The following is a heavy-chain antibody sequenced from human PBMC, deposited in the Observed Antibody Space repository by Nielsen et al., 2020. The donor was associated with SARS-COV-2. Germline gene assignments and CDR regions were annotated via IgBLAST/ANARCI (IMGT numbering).Heavy chain of an antibody. D-gene: IGHD3-16*01. Sequence: GESLKISCAASHFTVSSNDMHWVRQAPGKGLEWVSAIGTAGDTYYLGPVKGRFTISREIAKNSLYLQMNSLRAGDTAVYYCVGGNYYYGMDVWGQGTTVTVSS. J-gene: IGHJ6*02. CDR2: IGTAGDT. CDR1: HFTVSSND. CDR3: VGGNYYYGMDV. V-gene: IGHV3-13*01.